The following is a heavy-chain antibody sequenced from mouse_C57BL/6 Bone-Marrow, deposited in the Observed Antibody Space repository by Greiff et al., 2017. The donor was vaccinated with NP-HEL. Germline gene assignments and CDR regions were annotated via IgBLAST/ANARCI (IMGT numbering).Heavy chain of an antibody. Sequence: QVQLQQSGAELARPGASVKLSCKASGYTFTSYGISWVKQRTGQGLEWIGEIYPRSGNTYSNEKFKGKATLTADKSSSTAYMELRSLTSEDSAVYFCARNSITTTVVPYYAMDYWGQGTSVTVSS. V-gene: IGHV1-81*01. CDR3: ARNSITTTVVPYYAMDY. J-gene: IGHJ4*01. D-gene: IGHD1-1*01. CDR2: IYPRSGNT. CDR1: GYTFTSYG.